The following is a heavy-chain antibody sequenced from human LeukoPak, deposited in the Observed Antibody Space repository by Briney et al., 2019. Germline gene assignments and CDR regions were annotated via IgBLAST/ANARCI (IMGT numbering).Heavy chain of an antibody. CDR3: ASDRAGAQSWVALDP. D-gene: IGHD3-10*01. J-gene: IGHJ5*02. V-gene: IGHV3-66*02. Sequence: GGSLRLSFAASGFTVSNDYMAWVRQAPGKGLEWVSLIYGDGTTFYTDSVKGRFTISRDNFKNTLYLQMSSLRPEDTALYYCASDRAGAQSWVALDPWGQGTLVTVSS. CDR1: GFTVSNDY. CDR2: IYGDGTT.